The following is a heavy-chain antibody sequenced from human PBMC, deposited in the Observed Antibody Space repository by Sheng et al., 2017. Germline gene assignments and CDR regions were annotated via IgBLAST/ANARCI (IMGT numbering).Heavy chain of an antibody. CDR2: IVVNLQKT. Sequence: QVQLVQSGAEVKKPGSSVKVSCKASGDTFRSYVIAWVRQAPGQRLEWMGRIVVNLQKTHYAEKFQGRVAISADEGTNTAYMELISLTSDDTAVYYCARDLRGMSNHFDNWGQGTLVTVSS. D-gene: IGHD6-13*01. CDR3: ARDLRGMSNHFDN. CDR1: GDTFRSYV. J-gene: IGHJ4*02. V-gene: IGHV1-69*11.